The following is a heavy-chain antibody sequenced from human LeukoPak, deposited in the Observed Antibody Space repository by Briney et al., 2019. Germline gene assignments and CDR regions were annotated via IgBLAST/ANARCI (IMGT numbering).Heavy chain of an antibody. J-gene: IGHJ4*02. CDR2: ISSSSSYI. CDR1: GFTFSSYS. D-gene: IGHD6-13*01. V-gene: IGHV3-21*01. Sequence: GGSLRLSCAASGFTFSSYSMNWVRQAPGKGLEWVLSISSSSSYIYYADSVKGRFTISRDNAKNSLYLQMNSLRAEDTAVYYCARDREASSSWYGRYYFDYWGQGTLVTVSS. CDR3: ARDREASSSWYGRYYFDY.